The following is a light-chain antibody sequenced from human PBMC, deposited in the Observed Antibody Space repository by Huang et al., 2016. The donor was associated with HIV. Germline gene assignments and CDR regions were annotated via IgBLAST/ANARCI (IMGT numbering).Light chain of an antibody. J-gene: IGKJ1*01. CDR3: LQTYTYPWM. CDR2: AAS. CDR1: QAIRND. Sequence: IQMTQSPASLSASVGDRVTITCRASQAIRNDLGWYQQRLGKAPKLLVSAASHLQSGVPSRFSGSGSGTHFTLTISGLQSEDFATYYCLQTYTYPWMFGQGTKVEI. V-gene: IGKV1-6*01.